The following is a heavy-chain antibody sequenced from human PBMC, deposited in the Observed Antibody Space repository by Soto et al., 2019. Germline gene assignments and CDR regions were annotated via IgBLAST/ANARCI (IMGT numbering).Heavy chain of an antibody. CDR1: GYTFTSYG. Sequence: ASVKVSCKASGYTFTSYGISWVRQAPGQGLEWMGWISAYNGNTNYAQKLQGRVAMTTDTSTSTAYMELRSLRSDDTAVYYCARVAIYDYYYYGMDVWGQGTTVTVSS. J-gene: IGHJ6*02. D-gene: IGHD5-12*01. CDR2: ISAYNGNT. V-gene: IGHV1-18*04. CDR3: ARVAIYDYYYYGMDV.